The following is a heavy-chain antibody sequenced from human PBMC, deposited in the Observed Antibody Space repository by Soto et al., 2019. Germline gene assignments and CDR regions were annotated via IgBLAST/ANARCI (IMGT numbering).Heavy chain of an antibody. CDR1: GFTLSGYA. CDR2: ISSNGVGT. CDR3: ATRTRPDFYYMDV. J-gene: IGHJ6*03. D-gene: IGHD6-6*01. Sequence: EVQLAESGGGLAQPGGSLRLSCAASGFTLSGYAMDWVRQAPGKGLEYVSGISSNGVGTYYANSVQGRFTISRDNSKNTVYLQMGSLRPEDMAVYYCATRTRPDFYYMDVWGKGTTVTVSS. V-gene: IGHV3-64*01.